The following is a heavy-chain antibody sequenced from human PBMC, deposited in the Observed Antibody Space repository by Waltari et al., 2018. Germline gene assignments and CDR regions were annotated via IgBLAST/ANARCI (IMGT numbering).Heavy chain of an antibody. CDR3: ARADAFDI. CDR2: ISSSSSNI. V-gene: IGHV3-21*01. J-gene: IGHJ3*02. CDR1: GFTFSSNR. Sequence: EVQLVESGGGLVKPGGSLRLSCAASGFTFSSNRMNWVRQAPGKGLEWVSAISSSSSNIYYEDSVKGRFTISRDNAKNSLYLQRNSLRAEDTAVYYCARADAFDIWGQGTMVTVSS.